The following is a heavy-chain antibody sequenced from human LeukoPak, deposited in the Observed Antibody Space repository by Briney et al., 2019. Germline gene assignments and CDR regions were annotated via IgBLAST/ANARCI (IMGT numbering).Heavy chain of an antibody. V-gene: IGHV4-59*12. D-gene: IGHD3-3*01. J-gene: IGHJ6*03. CDR2: IYYSGST. Sequence: SETLSLTCTVSGGSISSYYWSWIRQPPGKGLEWIGYIYYSGSTNYNPSLKSRVTMSVDTSKNQFSLKLSSVTAADTAVYYCARLITTNYYMGVWGKGTTVTVSS. CDR3: ARLITTNYYMGV. CDR1: GGSISSYY.